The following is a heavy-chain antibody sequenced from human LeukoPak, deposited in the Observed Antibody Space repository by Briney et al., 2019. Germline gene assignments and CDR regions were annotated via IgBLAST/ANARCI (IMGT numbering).Heavy chain of an antibody. CDR2: IYYSGST. CDR1: GGSISSYY. Sequence: PSETLSLTCTVSGGSISSYYWSWIRQPPGKGLEWIGYIYYSGSTNYNPSLKSRVTISVDTSKNRFSLKLSSVTAADTAVYYCARARSGSYYRGYYYYGMDVWGQGTTVTVSS. V-gene: IGHV4-59*01. CDR3: ARARSGSYYRGYYYYGMDV. J-gene: IGHJ6*02. D-gene: IGHD3-10*01.